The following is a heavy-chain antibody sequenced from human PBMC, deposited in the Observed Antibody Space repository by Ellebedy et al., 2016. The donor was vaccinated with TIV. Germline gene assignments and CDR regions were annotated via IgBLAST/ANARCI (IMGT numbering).Heavy chain of an antibody. CDR2: IGTAGDT. CDR3: ARAEPAGYYNGMDV. J-gene: IGHJ6*02. D-gene: IGHD6-25*01. Sequence: GESLKISCAASGFTFSNYDMHWVRQATGKGLEWVSAIGTAGDTYYPDSVKGRFTISRVNAKNSLYLQMNSLRAGDTAVYYCARAEPAGYYNGMDVWGQGTTVTVYS. V-gene: IGHV3-13*01. CDR1: GFTFSNYD.